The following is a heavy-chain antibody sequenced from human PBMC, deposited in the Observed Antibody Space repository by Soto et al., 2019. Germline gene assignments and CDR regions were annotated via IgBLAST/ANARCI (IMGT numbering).Heavy chain of an antibody. CDR2: ILYDGFSK. CDR3: ARPRQSRAASPWYYDYGMDV. Sequence: QVQLVESGGGVVQPGRSLRLSCAASGSTFSNYALHWVRQAPGKGLEWVAVILYDGFSKYYADSVKGRFTISRDNSKNTLDLQMNSRRAEDTAVYYCARPRQSRAASPWYYDYGMDVWGQGTTVTVSS. V-gene: IGHV3-30-3*01. D-gene: IGHD2-2*01. CDR1: GSTFSNYA. J-gene: IGHJ6*02.